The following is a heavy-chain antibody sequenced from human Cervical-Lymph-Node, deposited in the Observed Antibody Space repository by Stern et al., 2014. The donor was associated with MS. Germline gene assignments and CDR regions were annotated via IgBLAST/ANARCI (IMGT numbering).Heavy chain of an antibody. D-gene: IGHD6-13*01. CDR1: GGTFSKFP. Sequence: VQLVESGAEVTKPGSSVKVSCKASGGTFSKFPSSWVRQAPGQGLEWMGGIFPVFGTPTYAQEFMCRVTITADGSTSTVYMELSSLRSDDTAVYYCALSSETSDRWYSLGYDLWGQGTLVTVSS. CDR2: IFPVFGTP. V-gene: IGHV1-69*01. CDR3: ALSSETSDRWYSLGYDL. J-gene: IGHJ5*02.